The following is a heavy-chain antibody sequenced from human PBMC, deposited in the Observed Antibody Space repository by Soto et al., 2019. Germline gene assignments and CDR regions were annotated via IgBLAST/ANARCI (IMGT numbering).Heavy chain of an antibody. D-gene: IGHD4-17*01. J-gene: IGHJ2*01. CDR3: AKDPTVTKSGWYFDL. V-gene: IGHV3-23*01. CDR1: GFTFSTFD. Sequence: PGVSLRLSCGASGFTFSTFDMTWVRQAPGKGLEWVSSITDSGDSTYYAASVKGRFTISRDNSKNTLYLQMNSLRAEDTAEYYCAKDPTVTKSGWYFDLWGPGTLVTVSS. CDR2: ITDSGDST.